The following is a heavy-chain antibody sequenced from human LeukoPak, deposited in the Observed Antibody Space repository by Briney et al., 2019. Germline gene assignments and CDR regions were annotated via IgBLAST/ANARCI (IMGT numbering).Heavy chain of an antibody. V-gene: IGHV4-34*01. CDR1: GGSFSGYY. CDR3: ARSPTVAGMNYYYYYYMDV. D-gene: IGHD6-19*01. CDR2: INHSGST. J-gene: IGHJ6*03. Sequence: SETLSLTCAVYGGSFSGYYWSWIRQPPGKGLEWIGEINHSGSTNYNPSLKSRVTISVDTSKNQFSLKLSSVTAADTAVYYCARSPTVAGMNYYYYYYMDVWGKGTTVTISS.